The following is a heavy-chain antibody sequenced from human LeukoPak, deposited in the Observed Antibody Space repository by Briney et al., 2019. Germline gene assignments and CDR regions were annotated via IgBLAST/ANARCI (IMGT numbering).Heavy chain of an antibody. CDR2: IYHSGST. CDR3: ARVAWSWFDP. D-gene: IGHD1-1*01. Sequence: KPSETLSLTCTVSGGSISSSSYYWGWIRQPPGKGLEWIGSIYHSGSTYYNPSLKSRVTISVDTSKNQFSLKLSSVTAADTAVYYCARVAWSWFDPWGQGTLVTVSS. J-gene: IGHJ5*02. V-gene: IGHV4-39*07. CDR1: GGSISSSSYY.